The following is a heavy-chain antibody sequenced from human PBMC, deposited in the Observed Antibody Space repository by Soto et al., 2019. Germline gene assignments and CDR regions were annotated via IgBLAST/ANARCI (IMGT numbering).Heavy chain of an antibody. Sequence: SLRLSCAASGFTFSDHFMVWVRQAPGKGLDWVGRIRNKANSYITEYAASVKGRFTISRDDSQNSLFLQMNSLKTEDTAVYYCTRERWGAFDIWGQGTMVTVSS. V-gene: IGHV3-72*01. D-gene: IGHD1-26*01. CDR2: IRNKANSYIT. CDR1: GFTFSDHF. J-gene: IGHJ3*02. CDR3: TRERWGAFDI.